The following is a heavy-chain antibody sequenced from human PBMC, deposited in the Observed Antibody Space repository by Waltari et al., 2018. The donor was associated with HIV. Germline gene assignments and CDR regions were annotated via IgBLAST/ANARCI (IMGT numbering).Heavy chain of an antibody. J-gene: IGHJ4*02. Sequence: EVRRVECEEGLVNAGGSLGRSEAACVGTVSRYWRHWVRQATGKGLVWVSRINSDGSSTTYADSVKGRFTISRDNAKNTLYLQTNSLRAASTAVYYRARDRPPGYGGGGSDYWGQGTLVTVSS. CDR2: INSDGSST. CDR3: ARDRPPGYGGGGSDY. CDR1: VGTVSRYW. V-gene: IGHV3-74*01. D-gene: IGHD4-17*01.